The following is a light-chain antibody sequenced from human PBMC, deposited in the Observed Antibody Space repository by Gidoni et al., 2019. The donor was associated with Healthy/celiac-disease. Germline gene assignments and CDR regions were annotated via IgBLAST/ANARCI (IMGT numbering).Light chain of an antibody. CDR1: TGAVTSGYY. J-gene: IGLJ2*01. CDR2: STS. V-gene: IGLV7-43*01. Sequence: QTLVPHQPSLTVSPGGTVTLTCASSTGAVTSGYYPNWFQQKPGQAPRALMYSTSNKHSWNPARFSGSLLGGKAALTLAGVQYEDEAEYYCLLSLVGGGTKLTVL. CDR3: LLSL.